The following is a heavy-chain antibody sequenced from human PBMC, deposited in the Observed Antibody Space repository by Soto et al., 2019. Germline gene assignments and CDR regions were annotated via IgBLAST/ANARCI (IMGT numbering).Heavy chain of an antibody. CDR3: APLTGEDY. CDR1: GFTFSSYG. Sequence: GGSLRLSCAASGFTFSSYGMHWVRQAPGKGLEWVAVISYDGSNKYYADSVKGRFTISRDNSKNTLYLQMNSLRAEDTAVYYWAPLTGEDYWGQGTLVTVSS. D-gene: IGHD1-26*01. V-gene: IGHV3-30*03. J-gene: IGHJ4*02. CDR2: ISYDGSNK.